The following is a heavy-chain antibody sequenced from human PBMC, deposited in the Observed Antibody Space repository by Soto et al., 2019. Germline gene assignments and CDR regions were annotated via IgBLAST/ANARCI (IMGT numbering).Heavy chain of an antibody. V-gene: IGHV4-59*08. CDR1: GGSISSYY. CDR3: ARRGQQLWLGFDY. CDR2: IYYSGST. D-gene: IGHD5-18*01. Sequence: PSETLSLTCTVSGGSISSYYWSWIRQPPGKGLEWIGYIYYSGSTNYNPSLKSRVTISVDTSKNQFSLKLSSVTAADTAVYYCARRGQQLWLGFDYWGQGTLVTVSS. J-gene: IGHJ4*02.